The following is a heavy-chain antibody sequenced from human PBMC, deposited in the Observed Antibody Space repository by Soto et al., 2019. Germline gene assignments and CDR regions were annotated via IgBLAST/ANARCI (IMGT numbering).Heavy chain of an antibody. J-gene: IGHJ5*02. CDR3: AGQPFNSRFDP. CDR2: IYDIKST. V-gene: IGHV4-59*08. Sequence: SETLSLTCTDSGGSISNYFWIWIRQPPGKGLEWIGYIYDIKSTNYNPSLKSRVTISVDTSKNQFSLKLSSVTVADTAVYYCAGQPFNSRFDPWGQGTLVTVSS. CDR1: GGSISNYF.